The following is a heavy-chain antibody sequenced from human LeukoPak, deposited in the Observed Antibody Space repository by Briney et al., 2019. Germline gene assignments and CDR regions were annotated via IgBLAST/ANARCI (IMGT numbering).Heavy chain of an antibody. Sequence: GGSLRLSCAGSGFTFKNYALHWIRQAPGKGLEWVAAISYERSNKDYADSVKGRSTISRDNSHNTVFLQMNSLRTEDTAVYFCARGKGIRYLEWLLSYHWGQGTLVTVSS. J-gene: IGHJ5*02. V-gene: IGHV3-30-3*01. CDR2: ISYERSNK. CDR3: ARGKGIRYLEWLLSYH. CDR1: GFTFKNYA. D-gene: IGHD3-3*01.